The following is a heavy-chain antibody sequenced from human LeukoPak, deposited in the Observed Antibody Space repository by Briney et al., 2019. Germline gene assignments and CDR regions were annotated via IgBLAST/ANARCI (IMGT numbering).Heavy chain of an antibody. CDR2: INHSGST. J-gene: IGHJ3*02. CDR3: ARDAFDI. V-gene: IGHV4-34*01. Sequence: SETLSLTCAVYGGSFSGYYWSWIRQPPGKGLEWIGEINHSGSTNYNPSLKSRVTISVDTSKNQFSLKLSSVTAADTAVYYCARDAFDIWGQGTMVTVSS. CDR1: GGSFSGYY.